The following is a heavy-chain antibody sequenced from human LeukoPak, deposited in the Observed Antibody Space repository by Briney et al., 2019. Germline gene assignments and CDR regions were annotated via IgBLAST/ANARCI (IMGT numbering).Heavy chain of an antibody. CDR3: AISYCGGDCYTAEAEYFQH. CDR1: GYTFTGYY. D-gene: IGHD2-21*01. J-gene: IGHJ1*01. V-gene: IGHV1-2*02. Sequence: GPVKVSCKASGYTFTGYYMHWVRQAPGQGLEWMGWINPNSGGTNYAQKFQGRVTMTRDTSISTAYMELSRLRSDDTAVYYRAISYCGGDCYTAEAEYFQHWGQGTLVTVSS. CDR2: INPNSGGT.